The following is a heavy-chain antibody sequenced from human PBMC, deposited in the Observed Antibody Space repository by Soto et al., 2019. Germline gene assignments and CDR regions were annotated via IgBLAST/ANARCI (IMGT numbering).Heavy chain of an antibody. D-gene: IGHD1-26*01. CDR1: GGSISSGGYY. CDR2: IYYSGST. J-gene: IGHJ4*02. Sequence: SETLSLTCTVSGGSISSGGYYWSWIRQHPGKGLEWIGYIYYSGSTYYNPSLKSRVTISVDTSKNQFSLKLSSVTAADTAVYYCASSELLGGSVGYYFDYWGQGTLVTVSS. CDR3: ASSELLGGSVGYYFDY. V-gene: IGHV4-31*03.